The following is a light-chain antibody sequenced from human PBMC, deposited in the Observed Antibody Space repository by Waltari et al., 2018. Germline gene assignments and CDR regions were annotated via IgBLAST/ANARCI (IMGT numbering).Light chain of an antibody. Sequence: QSVLTQPPSASATPGQGVIISCSGSSSNIGNNVVNWYQHLPGKAPKLPIFRNDQRPSGGPSRFSGSKSGPSASLAINGLQSEDEADYYCAAWDDSLRCHWVFVGGTKVTVL. V-gene: IGLV1-44*01. J-gene: IGLJ3*02. CDR1: SSNIGNNV. CDR2: RND. CDR3: AAWDDSLRCHWV.